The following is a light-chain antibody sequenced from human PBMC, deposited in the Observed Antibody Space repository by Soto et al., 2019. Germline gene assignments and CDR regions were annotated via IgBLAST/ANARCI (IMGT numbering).Light chain of an antibody. CDR1: QSISSW. CDR3: QQFINYPIT. J-gene: IGKJ5*01. V-gene: IGKV1-5*01. CDR2: DAS. Sequence: DIQMTQSPPTLSASVGDRVTITCRASQSISSWLAWYQQKPGKAPKLLIYDASALEGGVPSRFSGSGSGTDFTLAISSLQPEDFATYYCQQFINYPITFGQGTRLEIK.